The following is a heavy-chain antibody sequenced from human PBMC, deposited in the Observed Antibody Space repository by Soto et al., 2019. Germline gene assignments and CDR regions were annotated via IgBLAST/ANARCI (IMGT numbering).Heavy chain of an antibody. D-gene: IGHD2-2*02. Sequence: SETLSLTCTVSGGSISSGDFYWSWIRQPPGKGLELIGNIYYSGSTYYNPSLKSRVTMSVDTSKNQFSLKLRSVIVADTAVYHCARFVRSCSGTTCYTRADVWGQGTTVTVSS. J-gene: IGHJ6*02. CDR3: ARFVRSCSGTTCYTRADV. CDR2: IYYSGST. V-gene: IGHV4-30-4*02. CDR1: GGSISSGDFY.